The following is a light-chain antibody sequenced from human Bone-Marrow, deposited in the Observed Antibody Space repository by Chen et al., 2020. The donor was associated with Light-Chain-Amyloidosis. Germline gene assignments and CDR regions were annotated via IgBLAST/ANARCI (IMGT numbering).Light chain of an antibody. CDR2: EVT. CDR1: SSDVGGDNH. V-gene: IGLV2-14*01. J-gene: IGLJ1*01. Sequence: QSALTQPASVSGSPGQSITISCTGTSSDVGGDNHVSWYQQHPDKAPKLMIYEVTNRPSWFPDRFSASKSDNTASLTISGLQTEDEADYFCSSYTITNTLVFGSGTRVTVL. CDR3: SSYTITNTLV.